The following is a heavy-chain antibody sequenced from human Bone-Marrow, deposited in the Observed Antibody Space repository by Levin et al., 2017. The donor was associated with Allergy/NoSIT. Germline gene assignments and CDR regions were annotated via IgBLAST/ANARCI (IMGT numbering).Heavy chain of an antibody. V-gene: IGHV5-51*01. D-gene: IGHD5-18*01. CDR2: VYPRDSNT. Sequence: PGGSLRLSCQGSGNTFSTEWIAWVRQMPGNGLEMMGVVYPRDSNTRYSPSFQGQVTFSADKSISTVYLQWTSLKASDTAIYYCARQTSGYDALDVWGQGTMVAVSS. CDR3: ARQTSGYDALDV. CDR1: GNTFSTEW. J-gene: IGHJ3*01.